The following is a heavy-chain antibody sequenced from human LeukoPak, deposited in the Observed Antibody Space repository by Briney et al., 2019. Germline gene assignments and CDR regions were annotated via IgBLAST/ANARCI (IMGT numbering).Heavy chain of an antibody. CDR2: TRNKANSYTT. D-gene: IGHD6-19*01. Sequence: PGGSLRLSCAASGFTFSDHYMDWVHQAPGKGLEWVGRTRNKANSYTTEYAASVKGRFTISRDDSKNSLYLQMNSLKTEDTAVYYCARGDSSGWYAFDYWGQGTLVTVSS. CDR3: ARGDSSGWYAFDY. CDR1: GFTFSDHY. J-gene: IGHJ4*02. V-gene: IGHV3-72*01.